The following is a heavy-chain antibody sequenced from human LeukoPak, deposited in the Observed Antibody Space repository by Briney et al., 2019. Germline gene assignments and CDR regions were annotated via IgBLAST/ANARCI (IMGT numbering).Heavy chain of an antibody. CDR3: AKSAVAGWVREFDC. CDR1: GFTFSNYY. J-gene: IGHJ4*02. D-gene: IGHD6-19*01. CDR2: ISASGDNT. Sequence: GGSLRLSCAASGFTFSNYYMSWVRQAPGKGLEWVSTISASGDNTYYAVSVKGRFTISRDNSRNTLYLHMSTLRAEDTALYYCAKSAVAGWVREFDCWGQGSLVTVSS. V-gene: IGHV3-23*01.